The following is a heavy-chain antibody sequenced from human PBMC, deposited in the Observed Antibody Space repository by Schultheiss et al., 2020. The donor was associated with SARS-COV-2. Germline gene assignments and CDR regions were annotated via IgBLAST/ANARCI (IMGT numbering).Heavy chain of an antibody. J-gene: IGHJ6*03. D-gene: IGHD2-2*01. V-gene: IGHV1-24*01. Sequence: ASVKVSCKASGYTFTGYYMHWVRQAPGKGLEWMGGFDPEDGETIYAQKFQGRVTMTEDTSTDTAYMELSSLRAEDTAVYYCARNCLRFKPAATHYYYMDVWGKGTTVTVSS. CDR3: ARNCLRFKPAATHYYYMDV. CDR2: FDPEDGET. CDR1: GYTFTGYY.